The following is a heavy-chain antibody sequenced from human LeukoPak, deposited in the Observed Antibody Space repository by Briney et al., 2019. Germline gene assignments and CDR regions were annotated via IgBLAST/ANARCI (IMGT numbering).Heavy chain of an antibody. Sequence: ASVKVSCKASGYTFTGYYMHWVRQAPGQGLEWMGIINPSGGSTSYAQKFQGRVTMTRDTSTSTVYMELSSLRSEDTAVYYCARDHRSTPKPEYYFDYWGQGTLVTVSS. V-gene: IGHV1-46*01. CDR2: INPSGGST. CDR3: ARDHRSTPKPEYYFDY. J-gene: IGHJ4*02. CDR1: GYTFTGYY.